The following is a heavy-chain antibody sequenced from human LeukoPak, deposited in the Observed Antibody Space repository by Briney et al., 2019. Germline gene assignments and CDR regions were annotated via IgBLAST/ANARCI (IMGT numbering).Heavy chain of an antibody. V-gene: IGHV4-59*01. CDR3: ARGTEMATTLFEY. CDR2: IYYSGST. J-gene: IGHJ4*02. Sequence: RASETLSLTCTVSGGSISSYNWSWIRQPPGKGLEWIGYIYYSGSTNYNPSLKSRVTISVDTSKNQFSLKLSSVTAADTAVYYCARGTEMATTLFEYWGQGTLVTVSS. D-gene: IGHD5-24*01. CDR1: GGSISSYN.